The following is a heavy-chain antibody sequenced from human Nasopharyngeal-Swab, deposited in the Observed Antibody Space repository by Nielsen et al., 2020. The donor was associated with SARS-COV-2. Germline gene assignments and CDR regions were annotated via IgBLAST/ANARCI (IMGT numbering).Heavy chain of an antibody. V-gene: IGHV4-39*01. CDR2: IYYTGNT. Sequence: SETLSLTCTVSGGSLSSSSYYWGWNRQPPGKALEWIGNIYYTGNTYSNPSLKSRVTISVDTAKNQVSLKLSSVTAADTAVYYCARRFRQWLGSEDYYYYYYGMDVWGQGTTVTVSS. CDR3: ARRFRQWLGSEDYYYYYYGMDV. J-gene: IGHJ6*02. D-gene: IGHD6-19*01. CDR1: GGSLSSSSYY.